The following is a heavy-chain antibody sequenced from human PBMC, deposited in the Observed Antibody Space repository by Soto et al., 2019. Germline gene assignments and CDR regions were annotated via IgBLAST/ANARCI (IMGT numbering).Heavy chain of an antibody. J-gene: IGHJ6*02. Sequence: PSETLSLTCAVSGGSISSGGYSWSWIRQPPGKGLEWIGYMYNTGSTFYNPSFKSRVTISVDTSKNQFSLKLNSVTAADTAVYYCARDLWGYCGTDCYPLDVWGQGTTVTV. V-gene: IGHV4-61*08. CDR3: ARDLWGYCGTDCYPLDV. CDR1: GGSISSGGYS. CDR2: MYNTGST. D-gene: IGHD2-21*02.